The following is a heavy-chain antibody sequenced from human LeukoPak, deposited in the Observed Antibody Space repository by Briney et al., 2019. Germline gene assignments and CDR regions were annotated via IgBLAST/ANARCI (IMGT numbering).Heavy chain of an antibody. CDR3: AKGGDTLYYFDY. J-gene: IGHJ4*02. CDR1: GFTFDDYA. D-gene: IGHD3-16*01. CDR2: ISWDGGST. Sequence: GGSLRLSCAASGFTFDDYAMHWVRQAPGKVLEWVSLISWDGGSTYYADSVKGRFTISRDNSKNSLYLQMNSLRAEDTALYYCAKGGDTLYYFDYWGQGTLVTVSS. V-gene: IGHV3-43D*03.